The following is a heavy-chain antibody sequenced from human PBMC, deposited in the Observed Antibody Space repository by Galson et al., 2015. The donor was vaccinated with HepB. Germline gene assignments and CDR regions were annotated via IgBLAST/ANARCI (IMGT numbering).Heavy chain of an antibody. CDR2: ITSNSIYT. V-gene: IGHV3-11*03. Sequence: SLRLSCAASGFIFSDYYMTWIRQAPGKGLEWVSYITSNSIYTNYADSVKGRFTISRDNAKKSLYLQMNSLRAEDTAIYYCARVYSGSYWFDPWGPGTLVTVSS. CDR3: ARVYSGSYWFDP. D-gene: IGHD1-26*01. J-gene: IGHJ5*02. CDR1: GFIFSDYY.